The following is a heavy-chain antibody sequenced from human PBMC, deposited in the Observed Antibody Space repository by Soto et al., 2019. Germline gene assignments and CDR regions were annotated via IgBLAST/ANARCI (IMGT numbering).Heavy chain of an antibody. J-gene: IGHJ3*02. Sequence: VGSLRLSCAASGFTVSSNYMSWVRQAPGKGPEWVSVIYSGGSTYYADSVKGRFTISRDNSKNTLYLQMNSLRAEDTAVYYCASSLGPGAFDIWGQGTMVTVSS. CDR1: GFTVSSNY. D-gene: IGHD3-10*01. CDR2: IYSGGST. CDR3: ASSLGPGAFDI. V-gene: IGHV3-53*01.